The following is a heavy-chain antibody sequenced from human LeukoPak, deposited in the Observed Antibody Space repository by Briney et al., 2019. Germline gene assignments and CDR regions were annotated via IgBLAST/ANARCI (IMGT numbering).Heavy chain of an antibody. CDR2: IYPGDSDT. CDR3: ARAAILVVPDKTYWFDP. J-gene: IGHJ5*02. D-gene: IGHD2-2*01. V-gene: IGHV5-51*01. Sequence: GESLKISCKGSGYSFTSYWIGWVRQMPGKGLEWMGIIYPGDSDTRYSPSFQGQVTISADKSISTAYLQWSSLKASDTAMYYCARAAILVVPDKTYWFDPWGQGTLLTVSS. CDR1: GYSFTSYW.